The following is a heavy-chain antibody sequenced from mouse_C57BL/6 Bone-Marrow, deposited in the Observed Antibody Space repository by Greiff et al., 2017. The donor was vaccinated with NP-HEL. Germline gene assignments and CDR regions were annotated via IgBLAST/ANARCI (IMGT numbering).Heavy chain of an antibody. CDR3: ARRGGYYGSSYYFDY. Sequence: QVQLQQSGAELARPGASVKLSCKASGYTFTSYGISWVKQRTGQGLEWIGEIYPRSGNTYYNEKFKGKATLTADKSSSTAYMELRSLTSEDSAVYFCARRGGYYGSSYYFDYWGQGTTLTVSS. CDR1: GYTFTSYG. D-gene: IGHD1-1*01. CDR2: IYPRSGNT. V-gene: IGHV1-81*01. J-gene: IGHJ2*01.